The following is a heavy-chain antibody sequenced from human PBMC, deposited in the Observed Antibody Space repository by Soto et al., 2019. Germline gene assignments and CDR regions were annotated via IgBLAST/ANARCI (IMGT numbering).Heavy chain of an antibody. V-gene: IGHV3-30*18. D-gene: IGHD5-12*01. Sequence: SLRLSCAASGFTFSSYGMHWVRQAPGKGLEWVAVISYDGGNKYYADSVKGRFTISRDNSKNTLYLQMNSLRAEDTAVYYCAKEVATITDYYYYGMDVWGQGATVTVSS. CDR1: GFTFSSYG. CDR2: ISYDGGNK. CDR3: AKEVATITDYYYYGMDV. J-gene: IGHJ6*02.